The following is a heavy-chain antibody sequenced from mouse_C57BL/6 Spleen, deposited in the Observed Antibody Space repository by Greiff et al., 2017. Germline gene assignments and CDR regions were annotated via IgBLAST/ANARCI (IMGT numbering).Heavy chain of an antibody. D-gene: IGHD4-1*01. CDR3: ARRGLTGTNWYFDV. J-gene: IGHJ1*03. Sequence: EVQRVESGGGLVQPGGSLKLSCAASGFTFSDYYMYWVRQTPEKRLEWVAYISNGGGSTYYPDTVKGRFTISRDNAKNTLYLQMSRLKSEDTAMYYCARRGLTGTNWYFDVWGTGTTVTVSS. CDR1: GFTFSDYY. CDR2: ISNGGGST. V-gene: IGHV5-12*01.